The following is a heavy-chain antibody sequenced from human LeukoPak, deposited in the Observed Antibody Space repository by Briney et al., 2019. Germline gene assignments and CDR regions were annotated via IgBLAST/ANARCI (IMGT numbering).Heavy chain of an antibody. CDR3: ARDVCGGDCSRSVAFDY. Sequence: ASVKVSCKASGYTFTSYGISWVRQAPGQGLEWMGWISAYNGNTNYAQKLQGRVTMTTDTSTSTAYMELRSLRSDDTAVYYCARDVCGGDCSRSVAFDYWGQGTLVTVSS. CDR2: ISAYNGNT. CDR1: GYTFTSYG. J-gene: IGHJ4*02. D-gene: IGHD2-21*02. V-gene: IGHV1-18*01.